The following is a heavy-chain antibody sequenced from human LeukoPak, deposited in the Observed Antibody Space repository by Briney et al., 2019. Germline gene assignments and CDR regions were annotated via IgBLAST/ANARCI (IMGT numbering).Heavy chain of an antibody. V-gene: IGHV3-21*01. D-gene: IGHD3-16*01. CDR1: GFTCSSYS. Sequence: GGSLRLSCAASGFTCSSYSMNWVRQAPGTGREWVSSLSSTSSSITYADSVKGRFTISRDNANNSMYLQMDSLRAEDTAVYYCARDPPSRGTRYFDYWGQGTLVTVSS. CDR3: ARDPPSRGTRYFDY. J-gene: IGHJ4*02. CDR2: LSSTSSSI.